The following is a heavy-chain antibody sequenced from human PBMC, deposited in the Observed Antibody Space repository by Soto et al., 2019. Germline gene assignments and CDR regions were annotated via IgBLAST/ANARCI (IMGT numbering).Heavy chain of an antibody. CDR1: GGSISSGDYS. J-gene: IGHJ4*02. CDR3: ARGQGAAAGHSNFDY. Sequence: SETLSLTCTVSGGSISSGDYSWSWIRQPPGKGLEWIGYIYDSGNTYYNPSLKSQFSISVDRSKNQFSLKLSSVTAADTAVYYCARGQGAAAGHSNFDYWGQGALVTVSS. V-gene: IGHV4-30-2*01. D-gene: IGHD6-13*01. CDR2: IYDSGNT.